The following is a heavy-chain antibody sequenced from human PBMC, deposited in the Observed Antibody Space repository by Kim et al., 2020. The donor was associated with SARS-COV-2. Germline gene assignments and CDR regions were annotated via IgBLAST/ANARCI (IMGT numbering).Heavy chain of an antibody. CDR2: IYYSGST. Sequence: SETLSLTCTVSGGSISSSSYYWGWIRQPPGKGLEWIGSIYYSGSTYYNPSLKSRVTISVDTSKNQFSLKLSSVTAADTAGNYCERHRIAVAAIDYWCQGTLVTVSS. D-gene: IGHD6-19*01. CDR3: ERHRIAVAAIDY. V-gene: IGHV4-39*01. CDR1: GGSISSSSYY. J-gene: IGHJ4*02.